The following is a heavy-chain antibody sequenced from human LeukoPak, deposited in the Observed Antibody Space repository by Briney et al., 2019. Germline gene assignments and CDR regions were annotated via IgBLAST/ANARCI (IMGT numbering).Heavy chain of an antibody. J-gene: IGHJ4*02. V-gene: IGHV3-23*01. CDR3: AKDRLRYCSGGGCYSPVDY. D-gene: IGHD2-15*01. CDR1: GFTFSSYA. CDR2: FSGSGGST. Sequence: GGSLRLSCAASGFTFSSYAMSWVRQAPGKGLEWVSTFSGSGGSTYYADSVKGRFTISRDNSKNTLYLQMNSLRAEDTALFYCAKDRLRYCSGGGCYSPVDYWGQGTLVTVSS.